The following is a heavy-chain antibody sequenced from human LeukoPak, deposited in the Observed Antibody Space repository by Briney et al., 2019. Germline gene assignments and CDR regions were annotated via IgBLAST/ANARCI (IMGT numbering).Heavy chain of an antibody. D-gene: IGHD3-16*01. CDR1: GGSISSYY. V-gene: IGHV4-59*08. J-gene: IGHJ4*02. CDR2: IYYSGST. CDR3: ARCSWGTHPDY. Sequence: SETLSLTCTVSGGSISSYYWSWIRQPPGKGLEWIGYIYYSGSTNYNPSLKSRVTISVDTSKNQFPLKLSSVTAADTAVYYCARCSWGTHPDYWGQGTLVTVSS.